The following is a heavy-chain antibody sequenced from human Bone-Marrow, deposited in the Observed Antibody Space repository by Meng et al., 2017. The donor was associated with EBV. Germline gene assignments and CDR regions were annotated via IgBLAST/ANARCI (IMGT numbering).Heavy chain of an antibody. Sequence: GPGMVKPSGTLALTCAGSGCSISSSNWWSWVRQPPGKGLEWIGEIYHSGSTNYNPSLKSRVTISVDKSKNQFSLKLSSVTAADTAVYHCARVPTLWYFDYWGQGTLVTVSS. D-gene: IGHD2-21*01. CDR3: ARVPTLWYFDY. J-gene: IGHJ4*02. CDR1: GCSISSSNW. CDR2: IYHSGST. V-gene: IGHV4-4*02.